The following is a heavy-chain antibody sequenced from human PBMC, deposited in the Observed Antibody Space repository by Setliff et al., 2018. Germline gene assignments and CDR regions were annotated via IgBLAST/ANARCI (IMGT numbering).Heavy chain of an antibody. Sequence: ASVKVSCKASGGTFSSYAIDWVRQAPGQGLEYLGWINTNTGNPTYVQGFTGRFVFSLDTSVSTAYLQISSLKAEDTAVYYCARGVYEYSYGYRGHYYYYMDVWGKGATVTVSS. CDR1: GGTFSSYA. CDR2: INTNTGNP. V-gene: IGHV7-4-1*02. D-gene: IGHD3-16*01. J-gene: IGHJ6*03. CDR3: ARGVYEYSYGYRGHYYYYMDV.